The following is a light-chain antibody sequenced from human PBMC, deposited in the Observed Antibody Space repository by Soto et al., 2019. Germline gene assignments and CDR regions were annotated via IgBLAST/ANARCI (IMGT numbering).Light chain of an antibody. CDR1: QIVGTNF. V-gene: IGKV3-20*01. J-gene: IGKJ1*01. CDR2: ASI. CDR3: QQDGSSGT. Sequence: EVVLTQSPGTLSLSPGERATLSCRASQIVGTNFLGWYQQKPGQAPRLLIYASIRRAAGIPDRFSGSGGGTDFTLTISGLEPEDFAVYYCQQDGSSGTFGQGTKVDIK.